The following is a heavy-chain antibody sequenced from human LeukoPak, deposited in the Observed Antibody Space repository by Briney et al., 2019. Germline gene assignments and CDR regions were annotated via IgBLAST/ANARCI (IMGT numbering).Heavy chain of an antibody. J-gene: IGHJ4*02. D-gene: IGHD3-22*01. CDR1: GFTFSSYS. Sequence: PGGSLRLSCAASGFTFSSYSMNWVRQAPGKGLEWVSSISSSSSYIYYADSVKGRFTISRDNAKNSLYLQMNSLRAEDTAVYYCARDRYDSSGYYEAVIDYWGQGTLVTVSS. V-gene: IGHV3-21*01. CDR2: ISSSSSYI. CDR3: ARDRYDSSGYYEAVIDY.